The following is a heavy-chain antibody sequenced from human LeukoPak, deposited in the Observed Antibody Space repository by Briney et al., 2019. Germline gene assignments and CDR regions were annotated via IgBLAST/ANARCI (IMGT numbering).Heavy chain of an antibody. CDR3: AKDGMEWLRLGGPDY. J-gene: IGHJ4*02. CDR1: GFTFSSYG. CDR2: IRYDGSNK. D-gene: IGHD5-12*01. V-gene: IGHV3-30*02. Sequence: GGSLRLSCAASGFTFSSYGMHWVRQAPGKGLEWVAFIRYDGSNKYYADSVKGRFTISRDNSKNTLYLQMNSLRAEDTAVYCCAKDGMEWLRLGGPDYWGQGTLVTVSS.